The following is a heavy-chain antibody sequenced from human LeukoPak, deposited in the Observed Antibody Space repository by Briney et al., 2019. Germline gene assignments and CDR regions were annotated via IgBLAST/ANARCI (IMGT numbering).Heavy chain of an antibody. J-gene: IGHJ4*02. Sequence: ASVKVSCKASGYTFTDYYMHWVRQAPGHGFEWMGWINPNDGDTYYAQKFQGRVTMTRDTSISTAHMEVSRLRSDDTAVYYCARVNFLYCSSTSCLFDYWGQGTLVTVSS. D-gene: IGHD2-2*01. CDR2: INPNDGDT. CDR1: GYTFTDYY. CDR3: ARVNFLYCSSTSCLFDY. V-gene: IGHV1-2*02.